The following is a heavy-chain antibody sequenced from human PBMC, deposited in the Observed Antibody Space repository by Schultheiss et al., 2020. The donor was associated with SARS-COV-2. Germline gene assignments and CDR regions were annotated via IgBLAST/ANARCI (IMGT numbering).Heavy chain of an antibody. CDR2: ISWNSGTI. CDR3: AKGSSIVVTAAIDY. D-gene: IGHD2-2*01. J-gene: IGHJ4*02. Sequence: GGSLRLSCTASEFTFSHNAMHWVRQAPGRGLEWVSGISWNSGTIAHADSVKGRFTISRNNGQNSLFLQMNSLGGDDTALYYCAKGSSIVVTAAIDYWGQGILVTVSS. V-gene: IGHV3-9*01. CDR1: EFTFSHNA.